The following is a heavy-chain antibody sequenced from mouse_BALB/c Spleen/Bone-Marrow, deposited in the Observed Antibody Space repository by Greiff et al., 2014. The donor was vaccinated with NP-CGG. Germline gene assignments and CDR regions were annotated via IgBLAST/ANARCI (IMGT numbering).Heavy chain of an antibody. CDR1: GFSLTNYG. Sequence: VHLVESGPGLVAPSQSLSIPCTVSGFSLTNYGVHWVRQPPGKGLEWLGVICADGSTNYNSALMSRLSISKDNSKSQVFFKMNSLQTDDTAMYYGARITTATGAMDYWGQGTSVTVSA. CDR2: ICADGST. V-gene: IGHV2-9*02. J-gene: IGHJ4*01. CDR3: ARITTATGAMDY. D-gene: IGHD1-2*01.